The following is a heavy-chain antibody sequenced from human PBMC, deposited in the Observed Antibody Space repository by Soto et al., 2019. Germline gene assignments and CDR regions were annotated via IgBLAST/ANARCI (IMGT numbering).Heavy chain of an antibody. D-gene: IGHD3-22*01. CDR3: ARDPGVVVVTYNWFDP. V-gene: IGHV3-30-3*01. CDR1: GFPFSSYA. Sequence: GGSLRLSCAASGFPFSSYAMHWVRQAPGKGLEWVAVISYDGSNKYYADSVKGRFTISRDNSKNTLYLQMNSLRAEDTAVYYCARDPGVVVVTYNWFDPWGQGTLVTVSS. J-gene: IGHJ5*02. CDR2: ISYDGSNK.